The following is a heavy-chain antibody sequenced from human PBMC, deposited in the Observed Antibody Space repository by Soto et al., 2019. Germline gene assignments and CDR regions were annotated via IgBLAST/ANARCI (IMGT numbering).Heavy chain of an antibody. CDR1: GGSSSSSSSY. V-gene: IGHV4-39*01. CDR2: IYYSGNT. Sequence: SETLSLTCTVSGGSSSSSSSYWGWIRQPPGTGLEWIGNIYYSGNTYYNPSLKSRVTMSVDTSKNQFSLKLSSVTAADTAVYYCARHRGGSDSADAFDIWGQGTMVTVSS. J-gene: IGHJ3*02. D-gene: IGHD1-26*01. CDR3: ARHRGGSDSADAFDI.